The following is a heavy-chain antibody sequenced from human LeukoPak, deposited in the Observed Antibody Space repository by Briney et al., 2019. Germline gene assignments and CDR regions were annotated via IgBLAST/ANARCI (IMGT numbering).Heavy chain of an antibody. D-gene: IGHD2-15*01. CDR1: GYSFTSYW. V-gene: IGHV5-10-1*01. Sequence: GESLKISCKGSGYSFTSYWISWVRQMPGKGLEWMGRIDPSDSYTNYSPSFQGHVTISADKSISTAYLQWSSLKASDTAMYYYARLKACSGGSCYSFDYWGQGTLVTVSS. CDR3: ARLKACSGGSCYSFDY. CDR2: IDPSDSYT. J-gene: IGHJ4*02.